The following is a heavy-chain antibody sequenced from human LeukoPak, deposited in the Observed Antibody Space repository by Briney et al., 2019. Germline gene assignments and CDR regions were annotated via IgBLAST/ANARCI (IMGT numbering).Heavy chain of an antibody. D-gene: IGHD3-22*01. V-gene: IGHV3-23*01. J-gene: IGHJ4*02. Sequence: GGSLRLSCAASGFTFSSYAMSWVRQAPGKGLEWVSAISGSGGSTYYADSVKGRFTISRDNSKNTLYLQMNSLRAEDTAVYYCAEAYYDGSGYYYGYYFDYWGQGTLVTVSS. CDR2: ISGSGGST. CDR1: GFTFSSYA. CDR3: AEAYYDGSGYYYGYYFDY.